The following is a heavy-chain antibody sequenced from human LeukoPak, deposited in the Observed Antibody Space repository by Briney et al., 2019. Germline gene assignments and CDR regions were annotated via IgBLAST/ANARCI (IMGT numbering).Heavy chain of an antibody. J-gene: IGHJ1*01. Sequence: SETLSLTCAVYGGSFSGYYWSWIRQPPGKGLEWIGEINHSGSTNYNPSLKSRVTISVDTSKNQFSLELSSVTAADTAVYYCARGRWSGNSRWHFQHWGQGTLVTVSS. D-gene: IGHD4-23*01. CDR1: GGSFSGYY. CDR3: ARGRWSGNSRWHFQH. V-gene: IGHV4-34*01. CDR2: INHSGST.